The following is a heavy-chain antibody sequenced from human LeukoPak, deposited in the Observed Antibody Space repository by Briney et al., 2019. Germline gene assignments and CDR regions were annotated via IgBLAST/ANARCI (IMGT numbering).Heavy chain of an antibody. J-gene: IGHJ4*02. CDR1: GFTFRNYW. V-gene: IGHV3-74*01. CDR3: ASGRSIEVAGTFDF. CDR2: IRGDGSST. D-gene: IGHD6-19*01. Sequence: PGRSLRLSCAASGFTFRNYWMHWVRQAPGKGLVWVARIRGDGSSTTYADSVRGRFTISRDNAKNTLCLQMNSLRAEDTAVYYCASGRSIEVAGTFDFWGQGALVTVSS.